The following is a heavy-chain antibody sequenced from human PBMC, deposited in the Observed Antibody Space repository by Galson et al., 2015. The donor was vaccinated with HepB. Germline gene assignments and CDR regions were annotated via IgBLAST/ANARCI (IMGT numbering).Heavy chain of an antibody. CDR3: AREGNNGGDHWLGALDI. V-gene: IGHV3-13*01. Sequence: SLRLSCAASGFTFSSSEMHWVRQVSGKGLEWVSAIGNADDTYYVDSVKGRFTISRENAKNSLYLQMNSLRAGDTAMYYCAREGNNGGDHWLGALDIWGQGTMVTVSS. CDR2: IGNADDT. CDR1: GFTFSSSE. J-gene: IGHJ3*02. D-gene: IGHD2-21*02.